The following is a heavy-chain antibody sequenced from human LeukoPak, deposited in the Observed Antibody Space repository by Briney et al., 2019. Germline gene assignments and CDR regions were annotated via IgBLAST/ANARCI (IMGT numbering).Heavy chain of an antibody. CDR2: ISSSGSSI. Sequence: PGGSLRLSCAASGFTFSSYEMNWVGQAPGKGLEWVSYISSSGSSIYYADSVKGRFTISRDNAKNTLYLQMNSLRAEDTAVYYCARGGGYSYGSFDYWGQGTLVTVSS. CDR3: ARGGGYSYGSFDY. CDR1: GFTFSSYE. J-gene: IGHJ4*02. D-gene: IGHD5-18*01. V-gene: IGHV3-48*03.